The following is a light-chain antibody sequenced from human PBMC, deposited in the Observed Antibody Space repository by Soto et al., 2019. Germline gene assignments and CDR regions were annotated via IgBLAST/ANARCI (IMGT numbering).Light chain of an antibody. CDR1: QSVRSN. CDR2: GAS. CDR3: HQYNTWPLT. V-gene: IGKV3-15*01. J-gene: IGKJ4*01. Sequence: EIVMTQSPATLSVSPGDRVTLSCRASQSVRSNSAWYQQKPGQAPRLLIYGASIRATGIPARFSGSGYGTEFTLTISSLQSEDFAVYYCHQYNTWPLTFGGGTKVDIK.